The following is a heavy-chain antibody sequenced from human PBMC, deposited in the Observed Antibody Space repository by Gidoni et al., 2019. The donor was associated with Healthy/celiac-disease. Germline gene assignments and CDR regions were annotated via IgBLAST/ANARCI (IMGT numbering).Heavy chain of an antibody. CDR1: GGSISSGGYY. CDR3: ARGTGGYYYWYFDL. CDR2: IYYSGST. V-gene: IGHV4-31*03. J-gene: IGHJ2*01. D-gene: IGHD3-22*01. Sequence: QVHLQESGPGLVKPSQPLSLTCTVSGGSISSGGYYWSWIRQHPGKGLEWIGYIYYSGSTYYNPSLKSRVTISVDTSKNQFSLKLSSVTAADTAVYYCARGTGGYYYWYFDLWGRGTLVTVSS.